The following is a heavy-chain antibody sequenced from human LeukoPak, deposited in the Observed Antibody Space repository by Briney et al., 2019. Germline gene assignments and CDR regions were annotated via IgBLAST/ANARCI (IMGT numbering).Heavy chain of an antibody. CDR1: GFTVSSYA. J-gene: IGHJ4*02. D-gene: IGHD1-26*01. V-gene: IGHV3-23*01. CDR3: AKGGKWDVTPFDY. Sequence: TGGSLRLSCAGSGFTVSSYAMSWVRQAPGKGLEWVSAISGGGGGIFYADPVKGRFTSSRENSKNTLYLQVNSLRAEDTAVYYCAKGGKWDVTPFDYWGQGTLVTVSS. CDR2: ISGGGGGI.